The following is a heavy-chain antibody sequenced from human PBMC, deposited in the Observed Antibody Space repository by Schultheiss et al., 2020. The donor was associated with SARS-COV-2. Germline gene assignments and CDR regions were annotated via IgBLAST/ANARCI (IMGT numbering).Heavy chain of an antibody. Sequence: SQTLSLTCTVSGGSISTGGYSWSWIRQHPGKGLEYIGYIYYSGSTYYNPSLKNRVTISLDTSKNQFSLKLNSVTAADTAVYYCANRGGYWGQGTLVTVSS. CDR1: GGSISTGGYS. J-gene: IGHJ4*02. CDR2: IYYSGST. D-gene: IGHD3-16*01. CDR3: ANRGGY. V-gene: IGHV4-31*03.